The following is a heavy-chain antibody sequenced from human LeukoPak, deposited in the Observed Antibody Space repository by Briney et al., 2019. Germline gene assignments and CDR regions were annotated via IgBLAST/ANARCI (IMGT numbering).Heavy chain of an antibody. V-gene: IGHV4-59*01. D-gene: IGHD3-10*01. CDR1: GGPTLNYY. J-gene: IGHJ6*03. Sequence: KPSETLSLTCTVSGGPTLNYYWSWIRQPPGGGLEWIGYVYSSKNTNYNSSLKSRVTISVDTSKTQISLKLTSVTAADTAVYYCTRGTTLVRGVLRAYYYYYMDVWGKGTTVTVSS. CDR3: TRGTTLVRGVLRAYYYYYMDV. CDR2: VYSSKNT.